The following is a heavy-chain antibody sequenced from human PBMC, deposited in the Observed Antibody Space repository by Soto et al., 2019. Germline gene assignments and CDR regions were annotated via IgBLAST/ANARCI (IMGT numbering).Heavy chain of an antibody. CDR2: IYQCGST. CDR1: GGSISSYY. D-gene: IGHD6-19*01. V-gene: IGHV4-59*12. J-gene: IGHJ3*02. CDR3: ARVVGSSGWYYGSFDI. Sequence: SETLSLTCTVSGGSISSYYWSWIRQPPGKGLEWIGEIYQCGSTNYNPSIKSRVTISVDTSKYQFSLKLSSVTAADSAVYYCARVVGSSGWYYGSFDIWGPGTMVTVSS.